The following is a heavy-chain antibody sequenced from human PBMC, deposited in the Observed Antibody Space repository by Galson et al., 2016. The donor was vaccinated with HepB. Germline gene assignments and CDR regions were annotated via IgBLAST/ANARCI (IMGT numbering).Heavy chain of an antibody. CDR1: GFAFSDFH. CDR3: ARASPDSKHKYDY. CDR2: ISGSGGST. D-gene: IGHD5-18*01. V-gene: IGHV3-23*01. Sequence: SLRLSCAASGFAFSDFHMGWVRQAPGKGLEWVSGISGSGGSTYYADSVKGRFTISRDNSENTLYLQMSSLRAEDTGLYCCARASPDSKHKYDYWGQGTLVTVSS. J-gene: IGHJ4*02.